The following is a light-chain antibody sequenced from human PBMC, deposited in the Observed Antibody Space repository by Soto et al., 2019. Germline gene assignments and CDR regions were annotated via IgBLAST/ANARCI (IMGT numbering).Light chain of an antibody. CDR3: QQSYVTPFT. CDR1: QTVSYF. J-gene: IGKJ3*01. Sequence: DFQMTQSPSSLSASVGDRITITCRASQTVSYFLNWYQHKPGKPPRLLIYDATSLEGGVPSRFSGSGSGTDFTLTISSLQPEDFATYYCQQSYVTPFTFGPGTKVDI. V-gene: IGKV1-39*01. CDR2: DAT.